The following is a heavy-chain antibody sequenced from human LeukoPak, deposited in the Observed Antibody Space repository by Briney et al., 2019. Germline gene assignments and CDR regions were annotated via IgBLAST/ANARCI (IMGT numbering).Heavy chain of an antibody. CDR2: ISSSGSTI. D-gene: IGHD3-10*01. CDR1: GFTFSDYY. V-gene: IGHV3-11*01. CDR3: ARDPPLYGSGSYYNGLFDY. J-gene: IGHJ4*02. Sequence: GGSLRLSCAASGFTFSDYYMSWIRQAPGKGLEWVSYISSSGSTICYADSVKCRFTISRDNAKNSLYLQMNSLRAEDTAVYYCARDPPLYGSGSYYNGLFDYWGQGTLVTVSS.